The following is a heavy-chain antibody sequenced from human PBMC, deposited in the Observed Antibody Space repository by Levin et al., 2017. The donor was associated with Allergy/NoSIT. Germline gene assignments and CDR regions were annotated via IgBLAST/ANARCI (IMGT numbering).Heavy chain of an antibody. CDR2: ISYDGSGK. J-gene: IGHJ4*02. V-gene: IGHV3-30-3*01. CDR3: AREGVGGWYLPFAY. CDR1: GFTFSSYA. Sequence: PGGSLRLSCAASGFTFSSYAMHWVRQAPGKGLEWVAVISYDGSGKYYADSVKGRFTISRDNSKNTLYLQMSSLRVEDTAVYYCAREGVGGWYLPFAYWGQGTLVTVSS. D-gene: IGHD6-19*01.